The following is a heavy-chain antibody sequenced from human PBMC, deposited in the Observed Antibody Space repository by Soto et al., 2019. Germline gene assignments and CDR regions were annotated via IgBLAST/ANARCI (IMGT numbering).Heavy chain of an antibody. J-gene: IGHJ5*02. Sequence: PSETLSLTCAVYGGSFSCYYWSWIRQPPGKGLEWIGEINHSGSTNYNPSLKSRVTISVDTSKNQFSLKLSSVTAADTAVYYCARRGVFGVVKGGLDPWGQGTLVTVSS. V-gene: IGHV4-34*01. CDR2: INHSGST. D-gene: IGHD3-3*01. CDR1: GGSFSCYY. CDR3: ARRGVFGVVKGGLDP.